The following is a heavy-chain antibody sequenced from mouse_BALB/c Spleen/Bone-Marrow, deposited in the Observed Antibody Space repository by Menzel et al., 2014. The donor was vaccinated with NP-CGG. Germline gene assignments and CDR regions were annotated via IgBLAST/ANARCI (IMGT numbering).Heavy chain of an antibody. Sequence: VKLMESGPGLVAPSQSLSITCTVSGFSLTSYGVHWVRQPPGKGLEWLGVIWAGGTTNYSSALMSRLSISKDNSKSQVFLKMNSLQTDDTAMYYCARSTTTDYFDYWGQGTTLAVSS. V-gene: IGHV2-9*02. CDR1: GFSLTSYG. D-gene: IGHD1-1*01. CDR2: IWAGGTT. CDR3: ARSTTTDYFDY. J-gene: IGHJ2*01.